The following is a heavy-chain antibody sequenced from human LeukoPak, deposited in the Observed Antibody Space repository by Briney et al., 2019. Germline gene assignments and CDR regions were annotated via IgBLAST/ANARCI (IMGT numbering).Heavy chain of an antibody. V-gene: IGHV3-30*18. CDR1: GFTFSSYG. CDR2: ISYDGSNK. J-gene: IGHJ3*02. Sequence: PGGSLRLSCAASGFTFSSYGMHWVRQAPGKGLGWVAVISYDGSNKYYADSVKGRFTISRDNSKNTLYLQMNSLRAEDTAVYYCAKDLSVTGDDAFDIWGQGTMVTVSS. CDR3: AKDLSVTGDDAFDI. D-gene: IGHD3-9*01.